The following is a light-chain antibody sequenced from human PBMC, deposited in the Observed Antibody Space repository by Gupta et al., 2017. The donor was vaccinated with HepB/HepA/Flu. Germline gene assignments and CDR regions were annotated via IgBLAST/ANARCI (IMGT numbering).Light chain of an antibody. J-gene: IGLJ1*01. CDR1: NLGGKY. CDR3: QAGDSSTALYV. V-gene: IGLV3-1*01. CDR2: QDS. Sequence: SSELPQPPSVSVSPGQTASITCSGDNLGGKYAFWYQQKPGQSPVLVIYQDSRRPSGIPERFSGSNSGNTATLTISGTQARDEADYYCQAGDSSTALYVFGTGTKVTVL.